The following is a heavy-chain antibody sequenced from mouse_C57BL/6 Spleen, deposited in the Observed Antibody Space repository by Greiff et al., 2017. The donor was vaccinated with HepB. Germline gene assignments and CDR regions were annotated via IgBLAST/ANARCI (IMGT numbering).Heavy chain of an antibody. CDR3: ARWGTTNV. J-gene: IGHJ1*03. Sequence: VQLQQPGAELVKPGASVKLSCKASGYTFTSYWMQWVKQRPGQGLEWIGEIDPSDSYTNYNQKFKGKATLTVDTSSSTAYMQLSSLTSEDSAVYYCARWGTTNVWGTGTTVTVSS. V-gene: IGHV1-50*01. CDR1: GYTFTSYW. CDR2: IDPSDSYT. D-gene: IGHD1-1*01.